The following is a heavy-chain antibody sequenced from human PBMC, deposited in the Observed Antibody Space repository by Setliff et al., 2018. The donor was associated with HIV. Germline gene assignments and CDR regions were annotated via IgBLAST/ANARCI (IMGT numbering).Heavy chain of an antibody. Sequence: GSLRLSCATSGFILSDYYMNWVRQAPGKRPEWVANIKGDGSETYYVDSVKGRFTISRDNANNLLFLQMNNLRDEDTAVYYCASFYGDYGYWGHGTQVTVSS. J-gene: IGHJ4*01. CDR3: ASFYGDYGY. CDR2: IKGDGSET. CDR1: GFILSDYY. V-gene: IGHV3-7*03. D-gene: IGHD3-10*01.